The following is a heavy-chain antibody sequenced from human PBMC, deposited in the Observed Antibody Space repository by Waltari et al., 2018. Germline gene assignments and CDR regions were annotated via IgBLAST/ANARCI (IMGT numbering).Heavy chain of an antibody. Sequence: EVQRLASGGGLVQPGGYSRLSCAGTGFTFSSYCMSWVRQAPGKGLHCVSGISGDGASTFYAASVKCQFTISRYKSKNTLYLQLNSLRDEDTAVYYCAKALTTATTYNWYFDLWGRGTLVAVSS. V-gene: IGHV3-23*01. CDR3: AKALTTATTYNWYFDL. CDR1: GFTFSSYC. D-gene: IGHD4-17*01. J-gene: IGHJ2*01. CDR2: ISGDGAST.